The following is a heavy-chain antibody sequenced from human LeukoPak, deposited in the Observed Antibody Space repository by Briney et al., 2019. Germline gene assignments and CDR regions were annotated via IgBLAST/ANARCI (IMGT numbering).Heavy chain of an antibody. D-gene: IGHD3-22*01. V-gene: IGHV1-46*01. J-gene: IGHJ4*02. CDR1: GYTFSNYY. CDR3: AREDAQVGYDGGDYYYRGFGY. CDR2: INPRGGGT. Sequence: ASVKVSCKASGYTFSNYYVHWVRQSPGQGLEWMGIINPRGGGTTYAQNFQGRVTMTYDTSTRTVYMFLSSLRSEDTAVYYCAREDAQVGYDGGDYYYRGFGYWGQGTLVTVSS.